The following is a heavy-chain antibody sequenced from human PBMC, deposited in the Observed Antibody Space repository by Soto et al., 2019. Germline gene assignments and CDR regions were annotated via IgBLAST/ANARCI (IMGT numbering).Heavy chain of an antibody. CDR1: GGSISSYY. CDR3: ARHGGYSSSWYLIYFDY. CDR2: IYYSGST. D-gene: IGHD6-13*01. J-gene: IGHJ4*02. V-gene: IGHV4-59*08. Sequence: SETLSLTCTVSGGSISSYYWGWIRQPPGKGLEWIGYIYYSGSTNYNPSLKSRVTISVDTSKNQFSLKLSSVTAADTAVYYCARHGGYSSSWYLIYFDYWGQGTLVTVSS.